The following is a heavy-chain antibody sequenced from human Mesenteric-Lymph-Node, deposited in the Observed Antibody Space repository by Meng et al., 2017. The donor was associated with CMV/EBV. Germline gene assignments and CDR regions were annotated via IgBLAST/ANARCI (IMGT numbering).Heavy chain of an antibody. CDR2: IIPLLDIR. V-gene: IGHV1-69*04. D-gene: IGHD3-10*01. Sequence: KISGGTFTSNPLSWMRQAPGQGLEWMGRIIPLLDIRNYAEKFQGRVTMSADTSTSTVYMSLSSLRSDDTAVYFCAREGSSGITGLDYWGQGTLVTVSS. CDR3: AREGSSGITGLDY. J-gene: IGHJ4*02. CDR1: GGTFTSNP.